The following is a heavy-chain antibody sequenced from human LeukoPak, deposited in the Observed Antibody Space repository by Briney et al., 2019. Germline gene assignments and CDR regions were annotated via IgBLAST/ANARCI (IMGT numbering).Heavy chain of an antibody. CDR3: AKDTGAPDDYVWGSYRRHLYYFDY. CDR1: GFTFSSYA. J-gene: IGHJ4*02. D-gene: IGHD3-16*02. CDR2: ISGSGGST. V-gene: IGHV3-23*01. Sequence: GGSLRLSCAASGFTFSSYAMSWVRQAPGKGLEWVSAISGSGGSTYYADSVKGRFTISRDSSRNTLYLQMNSLRAEDTAVYYCAKDTGAPDDYVWGSYRRHLYYFDYWGQGTLVTVSS.